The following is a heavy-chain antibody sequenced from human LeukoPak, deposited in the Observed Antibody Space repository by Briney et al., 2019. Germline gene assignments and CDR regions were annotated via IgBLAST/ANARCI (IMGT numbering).Heavy chain of an antibody. CDR3: ARHAGYGDYNSFDY. J-gene: IGHJ4*02. Sequence: SGTLSLTCAVSGHSISSGYYWGWIRQPPGKGLEWIGVIYHTGSTYYNPSLKTRVTISIDTSKNQFSLRLNSVTAADTAVYYCARHAGYGDYNSFDYWGQGTLVTVSS. CDR2: IYHTGST. CDR1: GHSISSGYY. V-gene: IGHV4-38-2*01. D-gene: IGHD4-17*01.